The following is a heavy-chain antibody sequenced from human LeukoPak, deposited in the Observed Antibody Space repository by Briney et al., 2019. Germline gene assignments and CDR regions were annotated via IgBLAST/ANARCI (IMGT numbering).Heavy chain of an antibody. D-gene: IGHD2-15*01. CDR1: GYTFTGYY. J-gene: IGHJ4*02. CDR3: ARSWRYRSGGSCYPIDY. V-gene: IGHV1-2*02. CDR2: INPNSGGT. Sequence: ASVKVSCKASGYTFTGYYMHWVRQAPGQGLEWMGWINPNSGGTNYAQKFQGRVTMTRDTSISTAYMELSRLRSDDTAVYYCARSWRYRSGGSCYPIDYWGQGTQVTVSS.